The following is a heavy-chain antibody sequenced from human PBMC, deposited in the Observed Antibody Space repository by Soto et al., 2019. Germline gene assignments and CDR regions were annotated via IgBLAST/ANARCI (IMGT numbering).Heavy chain of an antibody. J-gene: IGHJ5*02. CDR1: GFSLSSGGAG. Sequence: SVPTLVNPTQTLTLTCSFSGFSLSSGGAGVGWIRQPPGKGLEWLALIYWNDEKRYSPSLKSRLTITKDTSKNQVVLLMTDMDPVDTATYYCAHRGYGNYPRDNWFDPWGQGTLVTVSS. CDR2: IYWNDEK. V-gene: IGHV2-5*01. D-gene: IGHD4-17*01. CDR3: AHRGYGNYPRDNWFDP.